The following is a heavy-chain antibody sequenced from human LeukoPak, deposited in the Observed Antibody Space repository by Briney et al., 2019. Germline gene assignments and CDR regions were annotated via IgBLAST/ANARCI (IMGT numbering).Heavy chain of an antibody. Sequence: PSETLSLTCTVSGDSISSYYWSWIRQPPGKGLEYIGYIYYSGSTNYNPSLKSRVTTSVDTSKNQFSLKLSSMTAADTAVYYCARRGYSYGYFDYWGQGTLVTVSS. CDR3: ARRGYSYGYFDY. V-gene: IGHV4-59*01. CDR2: IYYSGST. CDR1: GDSISSYY. D-gene: IGHD5-18*01. J-gene: IGHJ4*02.